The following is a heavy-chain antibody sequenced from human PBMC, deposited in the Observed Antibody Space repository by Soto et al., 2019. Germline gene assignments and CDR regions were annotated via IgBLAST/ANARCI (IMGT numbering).Heavy chain of an antibody. CDR3: ARACSGGSCYPRWSLYFDY. CDR1: GYTFTSYA. D-gene: IGHD2-15*01. V-gene: IGHV1-3*01. Sequence: GASVKVSCKASGYTFTSYAMHWVRQAPGQRLEWMGWINAGNGNTKYSQKFQGRVTITRDTSASTAYMELSSLRSEDTAVYYCARACSGGSCYPRWSLYFDYWGQGTLVTVSS. J-gene: IGHJ4*02. CDR2: INAGNGNT.